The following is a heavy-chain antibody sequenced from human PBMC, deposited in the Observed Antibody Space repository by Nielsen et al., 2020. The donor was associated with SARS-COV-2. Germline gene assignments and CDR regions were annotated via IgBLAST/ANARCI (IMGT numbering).Heavy chain of an antibody. Sequence: SETLSLTCTVSGGSISSYYWSWIRQPPGKGLEWIGYIYYSGSTNYNPSLKSRVTISVDTSKNQFSLKLSSVTAADTAVYYCARDPDIHRTTGFDPWGQGTLVTVSS. V-gene: IGHV4-59*01. D-gene: IGHD1-1*01. CDR2: IYYSGST. CDR3: ARDPDIHRTTGFDP. CDR1: GGSISSYY. J-gene: IGHJ5*02.